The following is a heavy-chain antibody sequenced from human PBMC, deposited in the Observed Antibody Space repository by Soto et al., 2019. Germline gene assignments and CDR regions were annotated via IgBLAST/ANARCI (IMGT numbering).Heavy chain of an antibody. J-gene: IGHJ6*02. V-gene: IGHV3-23*01. Sequence: GGSLRLSCAASGFTFSSYAMIWVRQAPGKGLEWVSAISGSGGSTYYADSVKGRFTISRDNSKNTLYLQMNSLRAEDTAVYYCAKSPAAAPDYYYYGMDVWGQGTTVTVS. CDR3: AKSPAAAPDYYYYGMDV. CDR2: ISGSGGST. D-gene: IGHD6-13*01. CDR1: GFTFSSYA.